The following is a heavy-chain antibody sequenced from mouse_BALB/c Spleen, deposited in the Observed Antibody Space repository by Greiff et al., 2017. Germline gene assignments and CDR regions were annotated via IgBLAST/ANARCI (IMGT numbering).Heavy chain of an antibody. J-gene: IGHJ3*01. CDR2: ISNGGGST. V-gene: IGHV5-12-2*01. Sequence: EVQGVESGGGLVQPGGSLKLSCAASGFTFSSYTMSWVRQTPEKRLEWVAYISNGGGSTYYPDTVKGRFTISRDNAKNTLYLQMSSLKSEDTAMYYCARHGYGNSPFAYWGQGTLVTVSA. D-gene: IGHD2-10*02. CDR3: ARHGYGNSPFAY. CDR1: GFTFSSYT.